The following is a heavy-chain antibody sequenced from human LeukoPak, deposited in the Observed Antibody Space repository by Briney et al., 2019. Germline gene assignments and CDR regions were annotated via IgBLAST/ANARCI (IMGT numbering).Heavy chain of an antibody. CDR3: ARDDEILTGAFDY. V-gene: IGHV4-59*01. D-gene: IGHD3-9*01. Sequence: SETLSLTCTVSGGSISSYYWSWIRQPPGKGLEWIGYIYYSGSTNYNPSLKSQVLISVDKSKNQFSLKLSSVTAADTAVYYCARDDEILTGAFDYWGQGTLVTVSS. CDR2: IYYSGST. J-gene: IGHJ4*02. CDR1: GGSISSYY.